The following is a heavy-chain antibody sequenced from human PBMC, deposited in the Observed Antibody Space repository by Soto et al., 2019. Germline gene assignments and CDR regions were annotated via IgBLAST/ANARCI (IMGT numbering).Heavy chain of an antibody. V-gene: IGHV1-69*01. CDR1: GGIFSTYA. J-gene: IGHJ4*02. CDR2: IIAIFGTP. CDR3: ARDRDDYGSGNYYNRIDF. Sequence: QVQLVQSGAEVKKPGSSVKVSCKASGGIFSTYAISWLRQAPGQGLEWMGGIIAIFGTPNYAQRFQARVTITADESTSTAYMELSRLRSEDTAVYYCARDRDDYGSGNYYNRIDFWGQGTLVTVSS. D-gene: IGHD3-10*01.